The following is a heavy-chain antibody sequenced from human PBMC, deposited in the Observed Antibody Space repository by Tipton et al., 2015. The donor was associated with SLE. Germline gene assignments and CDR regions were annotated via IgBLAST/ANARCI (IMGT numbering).Heavy chain of an antibody. CDR1: GGSIRSSNW. J-gene: IGHJ4*02. D-gene: IGHD4-23*01. Sequence: TLSLTCAVSGGSIRSSNWWSWVRQPPGKGLEWIGEIDHSGSTNSNPSLKSRVSMSVDKSKNQFSLRLSAVTAADTAVYYCARDRGGNSSVYFDYWGQGTLVTVSS. CDR2: IDHSGST. CDR3: ARDRGGNSSVYFDY. V-gene: IGHV4-4*02.